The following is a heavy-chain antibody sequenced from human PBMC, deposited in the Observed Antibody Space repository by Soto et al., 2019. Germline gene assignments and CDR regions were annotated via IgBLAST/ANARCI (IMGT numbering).Heavy chain of an antibody. V-gene: IGHV3-23*01. D-gene: IGHD4-17*01. Sequence: EVQLLESGGGLVQPGGSLGLSCAASGFTFSNYAMTWARQAPGKGLEWVSSLLRSGSTAYYADSVRGRFTISSDTSANSLYLQMDSLRAEDTAIYYCAKDAVSGDGIWLMDSWGQGTVVTVSS. CDR3: AKDAVSGDGIWLMDS. CDR2: LLRSGSTA. J-gene: IGHJ5*02. CDR1: GFTFSNYA.